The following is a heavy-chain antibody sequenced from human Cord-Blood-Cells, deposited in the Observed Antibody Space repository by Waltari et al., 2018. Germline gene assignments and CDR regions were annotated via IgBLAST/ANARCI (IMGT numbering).Heavy chain of an antibody. CDR2: INPSGGST. J-gene: IGHJ3*02. CDR3: ARVAHSSSSFFAFDI. D-gene: IGHD6-6*01. Sequence: QVQLVQSGAEVKKPGASVKVSCKASGYTFTSYYTHWVRQAPGQGLEWMGIINPSGGSTSYAQKFQGRVTMTRDTSTSTVYMELSSLRSEDTAVYYCARVAHSSSSFFAFDIWGQGTMVTVSS. CDR1: GYTFTSYY. V-gene: IGHV1-46*01.